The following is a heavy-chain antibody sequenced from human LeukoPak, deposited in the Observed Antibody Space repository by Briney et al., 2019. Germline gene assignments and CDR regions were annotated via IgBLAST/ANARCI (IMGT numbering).Heavy chain of an antibody. Sequence: GGSLRLSCAASGFTFSSYAMHWVRQAPGKGLEWVAVISYDGSNKYYADSVKGRFTISRDNSKNTLYLQMNSLRAEDTAVYYCARDSRHCTNGVCYAYYMDVWGKGTTVTVSS. CDR3: ARDSRHCTNGVCYAYYMDV. V-gene: IGHV3-30*04. CDR1: GFTFSSYA. J-gene: IGHJ6*03. CDR2: ISYDGSNK. D-gene: IGHD2-8*01.